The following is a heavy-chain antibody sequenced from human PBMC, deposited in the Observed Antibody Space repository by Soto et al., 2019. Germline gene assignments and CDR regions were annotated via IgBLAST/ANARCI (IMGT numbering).Heavy chain of an antibody. D-gene: IGHD6-6*01. Sequence: GGSLRLSCAASGFTFSSYSMNWVRQAPGKGLEWVSSISSSSSYIYYADSVKGRFTISRDNAKNSLYLQMNSLRAEDTAVYYCARNQLEYAAFDIWGQWTMVTVSS. CDR1: GFTFSSYS. CDR2: ISSSSSYI. CDR3: ARNQLEYAAFDI. J-gene: IGHJ3*02. V-gene: IGHV3-21*01.